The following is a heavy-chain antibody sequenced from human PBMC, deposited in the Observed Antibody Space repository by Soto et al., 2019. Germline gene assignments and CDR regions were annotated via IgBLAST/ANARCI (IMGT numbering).Heavy chain of an antibody. Sequence: ASVKVSCKASGYSFSDHYIHWVRQAPGQGLEWMGWINPDSGGTNYAQKFQDWVIMTSDTSINTVYMELSGLRSDDIAVYYCARNGGGSGSYYSIDVWGQGTLVTVSS. CDR2: INPDSGGT. CDR3: ARNGGGSGSYYSIDV. CDR1: GYSFSDHY. J-gene: IGHJ4*02. D-gene: IGHD1-26*01. V-gene: IGHV1-2*04.